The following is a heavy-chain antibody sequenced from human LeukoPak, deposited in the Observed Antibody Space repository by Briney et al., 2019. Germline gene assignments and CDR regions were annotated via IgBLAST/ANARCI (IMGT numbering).Heavy chain of an antibody. J-gene: IGHJ6*02. CDR2: IYYSGST. Sequence: GSLRLSCATSGYIFSDYYISWIRQPPGKGLEWIGSIYYSGSTYYNPSLKGRVTISVDTSKNQFSLKLSSVTAADTAVYYCLVVPAAANYYGMDVWGQGTTVTVSS. D-gene: IGHD2-2*01. V-gene: IGHV4-38-2*01. CDR3: LVVPAAANYYGMDV. CDR1: GYIFSDYY.